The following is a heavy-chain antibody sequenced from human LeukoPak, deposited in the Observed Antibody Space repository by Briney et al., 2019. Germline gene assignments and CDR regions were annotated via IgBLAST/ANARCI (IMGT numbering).Heavy chain of an antibody. V-gene: IGHV1-2*02. CDR3: AREPYCSGGSCGGYYYYYMDV. Sequence: ASVKVSCKASGYTFTGYYMHWVRQAPGQGLEGMGWINANSGGTNYAQKFQGRVTMTRDTSISTAYMELSRLRSDDTSVYYCAREPYCSGGSCGGYYYYYMDVWGKGTTVTVSS. CDR1: GYTFTGYY. CDR2: INANSGGT. J-gene: IGHJ6*03. D-gene: IGHD2-15*01.